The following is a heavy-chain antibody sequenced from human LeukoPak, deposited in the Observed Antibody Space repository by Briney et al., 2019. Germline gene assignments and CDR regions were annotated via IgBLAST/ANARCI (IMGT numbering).Heavy chain of an antibody. CDR2: ISAYNGNT. CDR3: ARDLKGYYDYVWGSYRYSNFDY. V-gene: IGHV1-18*01. D-gene: IGHD3-16*02. J-gene: IGHJ4*02. CDR1: GYTFTSYG. Sequence: GASVKVSCKASGYTFTSYGISWVRQAPGQGLEWMGWISAYNGNTNYAQKLQGRVTMTTDRSTSTAYMELRSLRSDDTAVYYCARDLKGYYDYVWGSYRYSNFDYWGQGTLVTVSS.